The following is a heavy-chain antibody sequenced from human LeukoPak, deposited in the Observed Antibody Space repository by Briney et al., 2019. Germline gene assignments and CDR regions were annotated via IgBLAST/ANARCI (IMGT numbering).Heavy chain of an antibody. J-gene: IGHJ4*02. V-gene: IGHV1-69*04. CDR1: GGTFSSYA. Sequence: SVKVSCKASGGTFSSYAISWVRQAPGQGLEWMGRIIPIFGIANYAQKFQGRVTITADKSTSTAYMELSSLRSEDTAVYYCARVSKAVAGYFDYWGQGTLVTVSS. CDR2: IIPIFGIA. D-gene: IGHD6-19*01. CDR3: ARVSKAVAGYFDY.